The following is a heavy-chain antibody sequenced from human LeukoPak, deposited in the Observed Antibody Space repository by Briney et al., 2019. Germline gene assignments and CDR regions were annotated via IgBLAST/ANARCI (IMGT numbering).Heavy chain of an antibody. CDR2: ISSSTSTI. CDR3: ARKEGVIDY. D-gene: IGHD3-10*01. Sequence: GGSLRLSCAASGFTFSSYSMNWVRQPPGKGLEWVSYISSSTSTIYYADSVKGRFTISRDNAKNSLYLQMNSLRAEDTAVYYCARKEGVIDYWGQGTLVTVSS. V-gene: IGHV3-48*04. CDR1: GFTFSSYS. J-gene: IGHJ4*02.